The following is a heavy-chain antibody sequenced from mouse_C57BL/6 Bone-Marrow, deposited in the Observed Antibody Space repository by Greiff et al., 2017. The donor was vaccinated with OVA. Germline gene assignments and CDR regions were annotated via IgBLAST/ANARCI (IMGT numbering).Heavy chain of an antibody. Sequence: VQLKQPGTELVKPGASVKLSCKASGYTFTSYWMHWVKQRPGQGLEWIGNINPSNGGTNYNEKFKSKSTLTVDKSSSTAYMQLSSLTSEDSAVYYCAPSMVTTRGGFAYWGKGTLVTVSA. V-gene: IGHV1-53*01. CDR1: GYTFTSYW. CDR2: INPSNGGT. J-gene: IGHJ3*01. D-gene: IGHD2-2*01. CDR3: APSMVTTRGGFAY.